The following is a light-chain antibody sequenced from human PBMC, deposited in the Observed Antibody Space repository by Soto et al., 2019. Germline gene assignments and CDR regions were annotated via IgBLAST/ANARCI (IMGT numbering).Light chain of an antibody. Sequence: EIVLTQSPGTLSLSPGERATLSCRASQSVSSSSLAWYQQKPGQAPRLLIYGASSRATGIPDRFSGSGSGKDFTLTISRLEPEDFAVYYCQQYGSSPRTFGQGTKLEIK. CDR2: GAS. J-gene: IGKJ2*01. V-gene: IGKV3-20*01. CDR1: QSVSSSS. CDR3: QQYGSSPRT.